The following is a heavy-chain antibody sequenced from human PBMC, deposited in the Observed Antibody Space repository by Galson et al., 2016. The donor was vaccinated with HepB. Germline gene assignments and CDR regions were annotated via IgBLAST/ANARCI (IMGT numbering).Heavy chain of an antibody. V-gene: IGHV4-4*02. J-gene: IGHJ4*02. CDR1: GDSISSGYW. Sequence: SETLSLTCTVSGDSISSGYWWTWIRQAPGEGLDWIGEIFPSGNINYKSSLAGRISISIDRSLNQLSLLVTSVTAADTAVYFCAAGRGTAGGVTSDSWGQGTLVTVSS. D-gene: IGHD3-16*01. CDR3: AAGRGTAGGVTSDS. CDR2: IFPSGNI.